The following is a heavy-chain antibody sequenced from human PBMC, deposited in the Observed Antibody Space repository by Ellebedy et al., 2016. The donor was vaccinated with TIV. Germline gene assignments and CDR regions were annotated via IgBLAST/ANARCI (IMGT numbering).Heavy chain of an antibody. J-gene: IGHJ4*02. D-gene: IGHD6-13*01. CDR3: ARGNLLGSWYVNHFDN. V-gene: IGHV1-2*02. Sequence: AASVKVSCKASGYTLSGYYMHWGRQAPGQGLEWMGSINPKSGAAKYAERFQGRITMTSDTSMNTAYMGLSSLRSDDTAVYFCARGNLLGSWYVNHFDNWGQGSLLTVSS. CDR2: INPKSGAA. CDR1: GYTLSGYY.